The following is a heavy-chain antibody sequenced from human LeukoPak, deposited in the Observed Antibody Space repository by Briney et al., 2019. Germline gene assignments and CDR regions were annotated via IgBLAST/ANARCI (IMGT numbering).Heavy chain of an antibody. CDR1: GFTFSGSA. D-gene: IGHD6-6*01. V-gene: IGHV3-73*01. J-gene: IGHJ4*02. Sequence: PGRSLRLSCAASGFTFSGSAMHWVRQASGKGLEWVGRIRSKANSYATAYAASVKGRFTISRDDSKNTAYLQMNSLKTEDTAVYYCTIQYSSSSDGPRDYWGQGTLVTVSS. CDR3: TIQYSSSSDGPRDY. CDR2: IRSKANSYAT.